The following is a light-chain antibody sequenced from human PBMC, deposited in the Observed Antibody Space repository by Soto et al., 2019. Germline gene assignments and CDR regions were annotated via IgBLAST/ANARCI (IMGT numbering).Light chain of an antibody. V-gene: IGKV1-5*01. CDR3: QQYNSYSGRT. CDR2: DAS. CDR1: QSISSW. J-gene: IGKJ1*01. Sequence: DIQMTQSPSTLSASVGDRVTITCRASQSISSWLAWYQQKPGKAPKLLIYDASSLESGGTSRFSGSGYGTEFTLTVSSLQHDDFATYYCQQYNSYSGRTFGQGTKVEIK.